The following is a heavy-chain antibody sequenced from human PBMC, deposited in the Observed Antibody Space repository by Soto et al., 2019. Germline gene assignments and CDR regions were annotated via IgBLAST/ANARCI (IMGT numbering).Heavy chain of an antibody. CDR2: INPTGGCT. CDR3: ARSFSSRYFYNKYAMDV. J-gene: IGHJ6*02. CDR1: GYTFTDYY. V-gene: IGHV1-2*02. Sequence: GASVKVSFKASGYTFTDYYIHWVRQAPGQGLEWMGWINPTGGCTNYAQKFRGRVTMTRDTSTSTAYLELSRLTSDDTAVFYCARSFSSRYFYNKYAMDVWGQGTTVTVSS. D-gene: IGHD3-22*01.